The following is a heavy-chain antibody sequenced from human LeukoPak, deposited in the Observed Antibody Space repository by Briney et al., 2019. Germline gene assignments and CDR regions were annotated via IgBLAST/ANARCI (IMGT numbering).Heavy chain of an antibody. Sequence: GGSLRLSCAASGFTFSSYGMHWVRQAPGKGLEWVAFIRYDGSKKYYADSVKGRFTISRDNSKNTLYLQMDSLRAEDTAVYYCAKAVQTIFGVGNYYMDVWGKGTTVTVPS. V-gene: IGHV3-30*02. CDR2: IRYDGSKK. CDR3: AKAVQTIFGVGNYYMDV. D-gene: IGHD3-3*01. CDR1: GFTFSSYG. J-gene: IGHJ6*03.